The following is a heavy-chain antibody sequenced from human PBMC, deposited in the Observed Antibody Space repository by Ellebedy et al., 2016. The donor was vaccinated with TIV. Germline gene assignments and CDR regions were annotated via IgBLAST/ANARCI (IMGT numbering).Heavy chain of an antibody. CDR1: GFTSDDYT. CDR2: ISWDGGST. CDR3: AKGPMGTYYFDY. Sequence: GESLKISCAASGFTSDDYTMHWVRQAPGKGLEWVSLISWDGGSTYYADSVKGRFTISRDNSKHSLYLQMNSLRTEDTALYYCAKGPMGTYYFDYWGQGTLVTVSS. D-gene: IGHD7-27*01. J-gene: IGHJ4*02. V-gene: IGHV3-43*01.